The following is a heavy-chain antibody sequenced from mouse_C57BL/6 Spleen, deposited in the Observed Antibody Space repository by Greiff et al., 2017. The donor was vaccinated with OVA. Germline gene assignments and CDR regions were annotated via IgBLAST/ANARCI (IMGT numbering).Heavy chain of an antibody. D-gene: IGHD4-1*01. J-gene: IGHJ2*01. CDR2: INPNNGGT. CDR1: GYTFTDYY. Sequence: EVQLQQSGPELVKPGASVKISCKASGYTFTDYYMNWVKQSHGKSLEWIGDINPNNGGTSYNQKFKGKATLTVDKSSSTAYMELRSLTSEDSAVYYGARGTGTIDWGQGTTLTVSS. CDR3: ARGTGTID. V-gene: IGHV1-26*01.